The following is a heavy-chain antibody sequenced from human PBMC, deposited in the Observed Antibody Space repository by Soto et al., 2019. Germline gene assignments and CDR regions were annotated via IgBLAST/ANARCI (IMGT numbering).Heavy chain of an antibody. CDR1: GFPFNNSS. Sequence: GGALRLSCVASGFPFNNSSMSWVRQAPGKGLVWVSRINSDGSTTDYADSVKGRFTISRGNAKKKVYLQMNSLRVEDTAVYYCAKGLGISGYYLNYWGQGTLVTVS. V-gene: IGHV3-23*01. CDR2: INSDGSTT. CDR3: AKGLGISGYYLNY. J-gene: IGHJ4*02. D-gene: IGHD3-22*01.